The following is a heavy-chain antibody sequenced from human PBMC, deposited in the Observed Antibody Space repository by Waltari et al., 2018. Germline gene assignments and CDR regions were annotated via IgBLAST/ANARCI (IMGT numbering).Heavy chain of an antibody. CDR3: ARVQTHLRGYSYGYVNWFDP. CDR2: IYYSGST. Sequence: QVQLQESGPGLVKPSETLSLTCTVSGGSISSYYWSWIRQPPGTGLEWIGYIYYSGSTNYNPSLKSRVTISVDTSKNQFSLKLSSVTAADTAVYYCARVQTHLRGYSYGYVNWFDPWGQGTLVTVSS. CDR1: GGSISSYY. V-gene: IGHV4-59*01. J-gene: IGHJ5*02. D-gene: IGHD5-18*01.